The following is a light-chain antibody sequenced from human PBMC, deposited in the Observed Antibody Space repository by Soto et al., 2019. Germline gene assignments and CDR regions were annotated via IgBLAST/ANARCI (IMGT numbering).Light chain of an antibody. Sequence: EIVMTQSPATLSVSPGERASLSCRASQSVNRNLAWYQQKPGQAPRLLIFGPSTRATGVPGRFSGSGSGTEFTLTISSLQSEDFAVYYCQQYGSSGTFGQGTKV. CDR2: GPS. CDR1: QSVNRN. J-gene: IGKJ1*01. CDR3: QQYGSSGT. V-gene: IGKV3-15*01.